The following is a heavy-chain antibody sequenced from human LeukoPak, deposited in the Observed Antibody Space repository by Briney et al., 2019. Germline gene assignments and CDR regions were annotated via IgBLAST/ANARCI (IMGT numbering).Heavy chain of an antibody. CDR2: ITASGGNT. D-gene: IGHD5-18*01. CDR3: AKGNGYSYGRYCFDY. J-gene: IGHJ4*02. CDR1: GFTFSSYA. V-gene: IGHV3-23*01. Sequence: GGSLGLSCAASGFTFSSYAMGWVRQAPGKGLEWVSAITASGGNTYYADSVKGRFTISRDNSKNTLYLQVNSLRAEDTAVYYCAKGNGYSYGRYCFDYWGQGTLVTVSS.